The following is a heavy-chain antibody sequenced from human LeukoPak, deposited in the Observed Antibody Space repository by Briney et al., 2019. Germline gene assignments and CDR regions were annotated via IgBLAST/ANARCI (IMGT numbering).Heavy chain of an antibody. CDR3: GRDRDGYNYVDY. D-gene: IGHD5-24*01. CDR2: IYFSGTT. CDR1: GDSMTIGGYY. V-gene: IGHV4-31*03. J-gene: IGHJ4*02. Sequence: SETQSLTCTVSGDSMTIGGYYWTWIRQPAGKGLEWIGYIYFSGTTYYNPSLKSRVTISGDTSNNQFSLRLSSVTAADTAVYYCGRDRDGYNYVDYWGQGTLVTVSS.